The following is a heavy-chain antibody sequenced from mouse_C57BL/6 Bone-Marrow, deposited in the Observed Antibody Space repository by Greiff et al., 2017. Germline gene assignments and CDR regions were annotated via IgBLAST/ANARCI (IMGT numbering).Heavy chain of an antibody. CDR2: ISSGGDYI. Sequence: EVKVEESGEGLVKPGGSLKLFCAASGFTFSSYAMSWVRQTPEKRLEWVAYISSGGDYIYYADTVKGRFTISRDNARNTLYLQMSSLKSEDTAMYYCTKNYYRKGDWYFDVWGTGTTVTVSS. J-gene: IGHJ1*03. CDR1: GFTFSSYA. V-gene: IGHV5-9-1*02. D-gene: IGHD1-1*01. CDR3: TKNYYRKGDWYFDV.